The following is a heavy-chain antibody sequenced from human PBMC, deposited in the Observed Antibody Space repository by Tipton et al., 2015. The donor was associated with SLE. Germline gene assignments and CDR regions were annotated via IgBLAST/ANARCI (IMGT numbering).Heavy chain of an antibody. CDR1: GYTFIDYY. Sequence: QLVQSGAEVKKPGASVKVSCRASGYTFIDYYIHWVRQAPGQGLDWMGWINPKTGGTYFPQKFQGRVTMTRDTSISTAYMELRRLRSDDTDVYYCTREDYGGAVECWGQETLVTVSS. CDR2: INPKTGGT. V-gene: IGHV1-2*02. CDR3: TREDYGGAVEC. J-gene: IGHJ4*02. D-gene: IGHD4-23*01.